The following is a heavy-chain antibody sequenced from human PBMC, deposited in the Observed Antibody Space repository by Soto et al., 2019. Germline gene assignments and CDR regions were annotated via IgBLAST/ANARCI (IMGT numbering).Heavy chain of an antibody. CDR2: IYSLGNT. CDR1: GGSISRSSYY. Sequence: QLQLQASGPGLVKPSATLSLPCTVSGGSISRSSYYWGWIRQPPGRGLEWVGTIYSLGNTYYNPSLKSRVTISVDKSKSQLFLKLSSVTAPDTAVYYCARQIYDSSGYYYAYWGQGTLVTVSS. J-gene: IGHJ4*02. D-gene: IGHD3-22*01. V-gene: IGHV4-39*01. CDR3: ARQIYDSSGYYYAY.